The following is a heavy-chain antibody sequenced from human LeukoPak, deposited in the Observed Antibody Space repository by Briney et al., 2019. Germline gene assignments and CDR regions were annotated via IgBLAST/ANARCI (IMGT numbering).Heavy chain of an antibody. J-gene: IGHJ6*03. Sequence: SVKVSCKASGGTFSSYAISWVRQAPGQGLEWMGRIIPIFGTANYAQRFQGRVTITTDESTSTAYMELSSLRSEDTAVYYCATALDLWFGELFYMDVWGKGTTVTVSS. V-gene: IGHV1-69*05. CDR3: ATALDLWFGELFYMDV. CDR2: IIPIFGTA. D-gene: IGHD3-10*01. CDR1: GGTFSSYA.